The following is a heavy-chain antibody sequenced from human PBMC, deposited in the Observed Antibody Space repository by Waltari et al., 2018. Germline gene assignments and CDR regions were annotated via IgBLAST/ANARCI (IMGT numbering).Heavy chain of an antibody. J-gene: IGHJ4*02. CDR3: AKMGYSSGWYTPAGY. V-gene: IGHV3-30*02. CDR1: GFTFSSYG. CDR2: IRYDGSNK. D-gene: IGHD6-19*01. Sequence: QVQLVESGGGVVQPGGSLRLSCAASGFTFSSYGMHWVRQAPGKGLEWVAFIRYDGSNKYYADSVKGRFTISRDNSKNTLYLQMNSLRAEDTAVYYCAKMGYSSGWYTPAGYWGQGTLVTVSS.